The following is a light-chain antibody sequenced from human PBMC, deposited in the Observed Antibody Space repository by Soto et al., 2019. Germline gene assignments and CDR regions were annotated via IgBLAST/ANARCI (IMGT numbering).Light chain of an antibody. CDR2: EVN. CDR1: SSDVGSYNL. V-gene: IGLV2-23*02. Sequence: QSVLTQPASVSVSPGQSITISCTGTSSDVGSYNLVSWYQQYPGKAPKLMIYEVNKRPSGVSNRLSGSKSGNTASLTISGLQAEDEADYYCCSYAGSSTYVFGTGTKVTVL. CDR3: CSYAGSSTYV. J-gene: IGLJ1*01.